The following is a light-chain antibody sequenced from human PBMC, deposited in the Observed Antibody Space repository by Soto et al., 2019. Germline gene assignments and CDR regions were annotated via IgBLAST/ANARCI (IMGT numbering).Light chain of an antibody. CDR3: SSYTGSSTPVV. Sequence: QSALTQPASVSGSPVQSITISCTGTSSDVGGYNYVSWYQQHPRKAPKLMIYEVSNRPSGVSNRFSGSKSGNTASLTSSGLQAEDEADYYCSSYTGSSTPVVFGGGTKLPVL. CDR1: SSDVGGYNY. J-gene: IGLJ2*01. CDR2: EVS. V-gene: IGLV2-14*01.